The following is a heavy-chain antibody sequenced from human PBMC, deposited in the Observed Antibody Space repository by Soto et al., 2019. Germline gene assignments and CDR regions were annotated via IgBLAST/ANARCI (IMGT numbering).Heavy chain of an antibody. CDR3: ARGLFSENYYSGGWYYFDY. CDR2: IYYNGTT. CDR1: GGSISSYY. D-gene: IGHD1-26*01. Sequence: SETLSLTCTVSGGSISSYYWSWIRQPPGKGLEWIGYIYYNGTTNYNPSLKSRVTMSVGTSKNQFSLKLSSVTAADTAVYYCARGLFSENYYSGGWYYFDYWGQGTLVTVSS. J-gene: IGHJ4*02. V-gene: IGHV4-59*12.